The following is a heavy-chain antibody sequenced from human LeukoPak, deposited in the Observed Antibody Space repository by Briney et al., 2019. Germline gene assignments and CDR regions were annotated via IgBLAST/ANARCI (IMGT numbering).Heavy chain of an antibody. D-gene: IGHD2-8*02. V-gene: IGHV3-30*03. J-gene: IGHJ4*02. CDR1: GFTFSSYG. CDR2: ISYDGSNK. CDR3: ATYRQVLLPFES. Sequence: GGSLRLSCAASGFTFSSYGMHWVRQAPGKGLEWVAVISYDGSNKYYADSVRGRFTISRDNSKSTLSLQMNSLRAEDTAIYYCATYRQVLLPFESWGQGTLVTVSS.